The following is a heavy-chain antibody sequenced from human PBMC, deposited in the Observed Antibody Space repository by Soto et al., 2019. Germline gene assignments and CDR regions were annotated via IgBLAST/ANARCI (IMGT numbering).Heavy chain of an antibody. Sequence: QVHLVQSGAEVKKPGASVKVSCKASGYTFTSYGIPWVRQAPGQGLEWMGWISAHNGNTDYAQKIQGRVIVTRDTSTSTAYMELRSLRSDDTAVYYCARGRYGDYWGQGALVTVSS. V-gene: IGHV1-18*01. CDR1: GYTFTSYG. D-gene: IGHD1-1*01. CDR2: ISAHNGNT. J-gene: IGHJ4*02. CDR3: ARGRYGDY.